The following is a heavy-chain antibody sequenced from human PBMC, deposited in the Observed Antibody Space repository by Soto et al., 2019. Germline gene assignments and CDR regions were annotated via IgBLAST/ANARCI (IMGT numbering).Heavy chain of an antibody. CDR2: IGPYNGNT. J-gene: IGHJ2*01. D-gene: IGHD2-15*01. CDR1: GYTFNNYG. V-gene: IGHV1-18*01. Sequence: QVQLVQSGAAVKKPGASVKVSCKASGYTFNNYGISWVRQAPGQGLEWMGWIGPYNGNTGHAQNFQGRVTMTTDTSTNTAYMELRSLRSDDTALYYCARCYCSVGSCYTCWHFDLWGRGTLVTVSS. CDR3: ARCYCSVGSCYTCWHFDL.